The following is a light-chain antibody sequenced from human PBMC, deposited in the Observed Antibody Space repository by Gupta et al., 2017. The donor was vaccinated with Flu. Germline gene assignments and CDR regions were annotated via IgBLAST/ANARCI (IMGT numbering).Light chain of an antibody. CDR3: MQALQTPWT. V-gene: IGKV2-28*01. Sequence: DLVMTQSPLSVPGTRGELATISCRSSQSLLHSNGYNYLDWYLQKPGQSPQLLIYLGSNRASGVPDRFSGSGSGTDFTLKISRVEAEDVGVYYCMQALQTPWTFGQGTKVEIK. J-gene: IGKJ1*01. CDR2: LGS. CDR1: QSLLHSNGYNY.